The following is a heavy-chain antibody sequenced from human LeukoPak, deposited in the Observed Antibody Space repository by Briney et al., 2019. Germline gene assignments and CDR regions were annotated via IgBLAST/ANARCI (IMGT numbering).Heavy chain of an antibody. D-gene: IGHD3-10*01. Sequence: SGGSLRLSCAASGFVVSSSYMSWVRQTPVKGLEWVAVISYDGSNKYYADSVKGRFTISRDNAKNSLYLQMNSLRAEDTAVYYCASLSYYGSGSHDYWGQGTLVTVSS. J-gene: IGHJ4*02. CDR2: ISYDGSNK. CDR1: GFVVSSSY. CDR3: ASLSYYGSGSHDY. V-gene: IGHV3-30*03.